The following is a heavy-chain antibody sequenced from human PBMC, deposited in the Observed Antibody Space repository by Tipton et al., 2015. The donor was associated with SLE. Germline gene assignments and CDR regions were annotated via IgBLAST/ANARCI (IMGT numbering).Heavy chain of an antibody. Sequence: SLRLSCAGSGFTLSDYYMSWVRQAPGKGPEWVSYISASGLTIYYADSVKGRFTISRDNAKNSVYLQMNSLRVEDTAVYYCARGLAAAGSWGQGTLVTVSS. CDR2: ISASGLTI. D-gene: IGHD6-13*01. V-gene: IGHV3-11*04. J-gene: IGHJ5*02. CDR1: GFTLSDYY. CDR3: ARGLAAAGS.